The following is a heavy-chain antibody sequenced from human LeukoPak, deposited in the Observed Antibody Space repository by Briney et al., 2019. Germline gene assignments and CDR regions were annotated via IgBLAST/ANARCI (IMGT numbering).Heavy chain of an antibody. CDR1: GFTFSSYW. D-gene: IGHD3-16*01. CDR3: AKSSIWQRHFDY. V-gene: IGHV3-7*01. Sequence: GGSLRLSCAASGFTFSSYWMSWVRQAPGKGLEWVANIKEDGSEEYYVDSVKGRFTISRDNAKNSLYLQMNSLRAEDTAVYYWAKSSIWQRHFDYWGQGTLVTVSS. CDR2: IKEDGSEE. J-gene: IGHJ4*02.